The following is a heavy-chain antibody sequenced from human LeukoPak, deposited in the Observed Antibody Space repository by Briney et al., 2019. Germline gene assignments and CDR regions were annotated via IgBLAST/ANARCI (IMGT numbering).Heavy chain of an antibody. V-gene: IGHV3-23*01. J-gene: IGHJ4*02. D-gene: IGHD3-10*01. Sequence: GGSLRLSCAASGFTFSSYAMSWVRQAPGKGLEWVSVISNSGATTDYADSVKGRFTISRDNSKNTLSLQMNSLRAEDTAVYYCAKEELYYYGSGTYYTLAPFDYWGQGTLVTVPS. CDR3: AKEELYYYGSGTYYTLAPFDY. CDR2: ISNSGATT. CDR1: GFTFSSYA.